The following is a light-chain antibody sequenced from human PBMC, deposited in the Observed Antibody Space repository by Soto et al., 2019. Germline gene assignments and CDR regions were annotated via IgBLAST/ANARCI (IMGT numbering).Light chain of an antibody. V-gene: IGLV2-14*01. CDR1: SRDVGGYIY. CDR2: EVS. Sequence: QSALTQPAAVSGSPGQSITISCTGTSRDVGGYIYVSWYQHFPGKAPKLMIYEVSNRPSGVSNRFSGSKSGNTASLTISGLHAEDEADYYCSSYTSSSTVEFGGGTKLTVL. J-gene: IGLJ2*01. CDR3: SSYTSSSTVE.